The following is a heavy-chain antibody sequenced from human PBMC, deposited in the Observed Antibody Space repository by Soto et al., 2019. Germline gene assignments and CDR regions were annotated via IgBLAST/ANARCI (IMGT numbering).Heavy chain of an antibody. Sequence: ASVKVSCKVSGYTLTELSMHWVRQAPGKGLEWMGGFDPEDGETIYAQKFQGRVTMTEDTSTDTAYMELSSLRSEDTTVYYCASYDFWSGSYYYGMDVWGQGTTVTVSS. J-gene: IGHJ6*02. D-gene: IGHD3-3*01. CDR3: ASYDFWSGSYYYGMDV. CDR1: GYTLTELS. V-gene: IGHV1-24*01. CDR2: FDPEDGET.